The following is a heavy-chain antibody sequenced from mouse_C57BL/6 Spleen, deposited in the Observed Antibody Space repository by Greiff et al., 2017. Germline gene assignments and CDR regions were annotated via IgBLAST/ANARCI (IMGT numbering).Heavy chain of an antibody. CDR3: ARHDDTTVGGLAY. D-gene: IGHD1-1*01. CDR1: GFSLTSYG. V-gene: IGHV2-6-1*01. CDR2: IWSDGST. J-gene: IGHJ3*01. Sequence: VQLQESGPGLVAPSPSLSITCTVSGFSLTSYGVHWVRQPPGKGLEWLVVIWSDGSTTYNSALKSRLSISKDNSKSQVFLKMNSLQTDDTAMYYCARHDDTTVGGLAYWGQGTLVTVSA.